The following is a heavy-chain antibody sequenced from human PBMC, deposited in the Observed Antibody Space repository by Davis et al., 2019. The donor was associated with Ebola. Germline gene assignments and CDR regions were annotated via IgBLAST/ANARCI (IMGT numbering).Heavy chain of an antibody. D-gene: IGHD1-26*01. CDR2: IYPTDSHT. J-gene: IGHJ4*02. CDR1: GYSISNYW. CDR3: TTGELRFSESFLDH. V-gene: IGHV5-51*01. Sequence: GESLKIFCQGSGYSISNYWIGWVRQMPGKGLEWMGLIYPTDSHTRYSPSFQGQVTISADKSTNTAYLQWNNLEASDTAIYYCTTGELRFSESFLDHWGQGTLVTVSS.